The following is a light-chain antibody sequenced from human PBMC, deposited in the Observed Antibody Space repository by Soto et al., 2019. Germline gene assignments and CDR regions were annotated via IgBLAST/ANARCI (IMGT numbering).Light chain of an antibody. CDR1: QSLLHNADGHAY. V-gene: IGKV2-40*01. J-gene: IGKJ4*01. CDR2: TLS. CDR3: MQRREFPLT. Sequence: DIVMTQTPLSLAVTPGESATICCRSSQSLLHNADGHAYVDWYLQKPGQSPQLLIYTLSYRASGVPDRFSGTGSDTDFTLKISTVEAEDVGVYYCMQRREFPLTFGGGTKVEIK.